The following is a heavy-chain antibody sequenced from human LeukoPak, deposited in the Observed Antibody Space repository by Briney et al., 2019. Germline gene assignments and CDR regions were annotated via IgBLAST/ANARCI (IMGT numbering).Heavy chain of an antibody. CDR1: GFTFSSYA. Sequence: GGSLRLSCAASGFTFSSYAMSWVRQAPGKGLEWVSAISGSGGSTYYADSVKGRFTISRDNSKNTLYLQMNSLRAEDTAVYYCAKGTPYYYESSGYYSAREYYFDYWGQGTLVTVSS. CDR3: AKGTPYYYESSGYYSAREYYFDY. D-gene: IGHD3-22*01. J-gene: IGHJ4*02. CDR2: ISGSGGST. V-gene: IGHV3-23*01.